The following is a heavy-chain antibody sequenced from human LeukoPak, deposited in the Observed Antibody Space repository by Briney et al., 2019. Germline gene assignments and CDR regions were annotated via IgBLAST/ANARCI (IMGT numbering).Heavy chain of an antibody. D-gene: IGHD2-15*01. V-gene: IGHV3-21*01. J-gene: IGHJ5*02. CDR3: AREAPGTRYCSGNNCYSGEDWFDP. Sequence: GGSLRLSCAASGFTFSSYNMHWVRQAPGKGLEWVSFISSSSSYMYYADSVKGRFTISRDNAKNSLYLQMNSLRAEDTAVYYCAREAPGTRYCSGNNCYSGEDWFDPWGQGTLVTVSS. CDR1: GFTFSSYN. CDR2: ISSSSSYM.